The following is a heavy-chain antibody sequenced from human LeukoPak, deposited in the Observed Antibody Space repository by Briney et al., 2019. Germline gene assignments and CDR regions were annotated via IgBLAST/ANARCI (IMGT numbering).Heavy chain of an antibody. CDR3: AKGISEDGYNFERGATTYDY. J-gene: IGHJ4*02. Sequence: GGSLRLSCAASEFSFSIHAMSWVRQAPGKGLEWVSSIGRDGRHAYYADSVKGRFTISRDNSKNTMFLQMDSLRVEDTAVYFCAKGISEDGYNFERGATTYDYWGQGTLVTVSS. CDR2: IGRDGRHA. V-gene: IGHV3-23*01. CDR1: EFSFSIHA. D-gene: IGHD1-26*01.